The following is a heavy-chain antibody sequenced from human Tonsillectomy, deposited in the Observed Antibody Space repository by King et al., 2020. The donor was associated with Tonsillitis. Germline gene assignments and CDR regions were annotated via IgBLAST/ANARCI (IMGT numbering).Heavy chain of an antibody. CDR1: GFTFSSYW. CDR2: IKQDGSEK. D-gene: IGHD3-22*01. V-gene: IGHV3-7*04. J-gene: IGHJ4*02. CDR3: ARGDYYYDSSGYFGFVY. Sequence: QLVQSGGGLVQPGGSLRLSCAASGFTFSSYWMSWVRQAPGKGLEWVANIKQDGSEKYYVDSVKGRFTISRDNAKNSLYLQMNSLTAEDTAVYYCARGDYYYDSSGYFGFVYWGQGTLVTVSS.